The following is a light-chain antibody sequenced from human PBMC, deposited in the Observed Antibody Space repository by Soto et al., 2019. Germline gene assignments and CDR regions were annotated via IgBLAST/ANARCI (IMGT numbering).Light chain of an antibody. CDR2: EVN. CDR1: SSDVGAYNY. V-gene: IGLV2-14*01. J-gene: IGLJ2*01. Sequence: QSALTQPASVSGSPGQSITISCTGTSSDVGAYNYVSWYQQHPDKAPRLIIYEVNNRPSGVSNRFSGSKSGNTASLTISGLQAENEAEYYCTSYTIGTTLVFGGGTKLTVL. CDR3: TSYTIGTTLV.